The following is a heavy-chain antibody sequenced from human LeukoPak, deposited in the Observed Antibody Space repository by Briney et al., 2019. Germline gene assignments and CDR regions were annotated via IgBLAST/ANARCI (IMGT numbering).Heavy chain of an antibody. J-gene: IGHJ4*02. D-gene: IGHD3-22*01. Sequence: SENLSLTCTVSGGSVSSGSYYWSRIRQPPGKGLEWIGYIYYSGSTNYNPSLKSRVTISVDTSKNQFSLKLSSVTAADTAVYYCAREWYYYDSSGYYPYFDYWGQGTLVTVSS. CDR1: GGSVSSGSYY. CDR2: IYYSGST. V-gene: IGHV4-61*01. CDR3: AREWYYYDSSGYYPYFDY.